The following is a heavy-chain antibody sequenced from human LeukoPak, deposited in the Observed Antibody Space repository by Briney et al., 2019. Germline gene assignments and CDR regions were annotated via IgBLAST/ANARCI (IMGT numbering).Heavy chain of an antibody. Sequence: SETLSLTCAVYGGSFSGYYWSWIRPPPGKGLEWIGEINHSGSTNYNPSLKSRVTISVDTSKNQFSLKLSSVTAADTAVYYCASWGRSPSAYYFDYWGQGTLVTVSS. CDR1: GGSFSGYY. J-gene: IGHJ4*02. V-gene: IGHV4-34*01. CDR2: INHSGST. CDR3: ASWGRSPSAYYFDY. D-gene: IGHD7-27*01.